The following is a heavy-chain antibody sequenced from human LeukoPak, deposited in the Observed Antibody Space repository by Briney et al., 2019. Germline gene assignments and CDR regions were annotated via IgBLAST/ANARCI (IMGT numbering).Heavy chain of an antibody. CDR2: FDPEDGET. V-gene: IGHV1-24*01. D-gene: IGHD3-22*01. CDR3: ATGYYYDSSGYYERYFDY. CDR1: GYTLTELS. Sequence: GASVKVSCKVSGYTLTELSMHWVRQAPGKGLEWMGGFDPEDGETIYAQKFQGRVTMTEDTSTDTAYMELSSLRSEDTAVYYCATGYYYDSSGYYERYFDYWGQGTLVTVSS. J-gene: IGHJ4*02.